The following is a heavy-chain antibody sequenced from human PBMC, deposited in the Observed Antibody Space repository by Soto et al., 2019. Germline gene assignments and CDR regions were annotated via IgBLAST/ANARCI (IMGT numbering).Heavy chain of an antibody. J-gene: IGHJ6*03. CDR3: ARDPNTVTIPYYYYYYMDV. Sequence: PGGSLRLSCAASGFTFSDYYMSWIRQAPGKGLEWVSYISSSGSTIYYADSVKGRFTISRDNAKNSLYLQMNSLRAEDTAVYYCARDPNTVTIPYYYYYYMDVWGKGTTVTVSS. CDR1: GFTFSDYY. D-gene: IGHD4-17*01. V-gene: IGHV3-11*01. CDR2: ISSSGSTI.